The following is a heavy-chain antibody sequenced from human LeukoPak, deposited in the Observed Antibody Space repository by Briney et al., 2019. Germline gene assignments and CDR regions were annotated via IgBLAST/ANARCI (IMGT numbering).Heavy chain of an antibody. Sequence: SETLSLTCTVSGGSISSSRYYWGWHRQPPGKGREWIGSIYYSGSTYYNPALKSRVTISVDTSKNQFSLKLSSVTAADTAVYYCATYDYGDYTYWGQGTLVTVSS. CDR1: GGSISSSRYY. V-gene: IGHV4-39*01. J-gene: IGHJ4*02. D-gene: IGHD4-17*01. CDR2: IYYSGST. CDR3: ATYDYGDYTY.